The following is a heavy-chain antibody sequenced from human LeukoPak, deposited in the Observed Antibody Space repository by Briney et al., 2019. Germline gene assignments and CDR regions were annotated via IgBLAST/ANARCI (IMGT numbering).Heavy chain of an antibody. CDR2: INHSGTT. D-gene: IGHD1-26*01. CDR3: ARRPPNSGSYYGPSGLDY. V-gene: IGHV4-34*01. CDR1: GGSFSDYH. J-gene: IGHJ4*02. Sequence: KASETLSLTCAVYGGSFSDYHWSWIRQPPGKGPEWIGEINHSGTTKYNPSLKSRVTISVDTSKNQFSLKLGSVTAADTSVYYCARRPPNSGSYYGPSGLDYWGQGTLVTVSS.